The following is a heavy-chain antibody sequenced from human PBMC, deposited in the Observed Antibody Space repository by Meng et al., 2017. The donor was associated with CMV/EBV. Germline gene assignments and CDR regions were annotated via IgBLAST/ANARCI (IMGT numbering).Heavy chain of an antibody. J-gene: IGHJ4*02. CDR3: AKRLNTAMVIILIGDFDY. CDR1: EFTFSSYA. CDR2: ISYDGSNK. Sequence: GESLKISCAASEFTFSSYAMHWVRQAPGKGLEWVAVISYDGSNKYYADSVKGRFTISRDNSKNTLYLQMNSLRAEDTAVYYCAKRLNTAMVIILIGDFDYWGQGTLVTVSS. V-gene: IGHV3-30*04. D-gene: IGHD5-18*01.